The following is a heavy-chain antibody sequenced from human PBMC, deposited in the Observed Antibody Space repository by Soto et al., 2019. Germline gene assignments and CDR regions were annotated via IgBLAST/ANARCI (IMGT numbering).Heavy chain of an antibody. V-gene: IGHV4-59*01. CDR1: GGSISSYY. CDR3: ARFEAMVLYYFDY. Sequence: LSLTCTVSGGSISSYYWSWIRQPPGKGLEWIGYIYYSGSTNYNPSLKSRVTISVDTSKNQFSLKLSSVTAADTAVYYCARFEAMVLYYFDYWGQGTLVTVSS. CDR2: IYYSGST. J-gene: IGHJ4*02. D-gene: IGHD5-18*01.